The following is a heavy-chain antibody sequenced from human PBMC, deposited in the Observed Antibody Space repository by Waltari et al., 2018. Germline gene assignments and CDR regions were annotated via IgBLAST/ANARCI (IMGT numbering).Heavy chain of an antibody. J-gene: IGHJ4*02. CDR3: ARSSGDY. V-gene: IGHV1-2*02. Sequence: QGQLVQSGAEAKKPGASVKVSCMPSGCNFHDVHIHWVRQAPGQGLEWMGWLNPKSGDTNYAQKFQGRVTMTRDTSISTAYMELSSLRSDDTAVYFCARSSGDYWGQGALVTVSS. CDR2: LNPKSGDT. CDR1: GCNFHDVH.